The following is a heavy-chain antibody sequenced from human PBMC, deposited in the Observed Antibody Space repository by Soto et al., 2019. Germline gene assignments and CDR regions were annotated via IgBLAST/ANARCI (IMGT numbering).Heavy chain of an antibody. D-gene: IGHD6-13*01. Sequence: QVQLQESGPGLVKPSQTLSLTCTVSGGSISSGGYYWSWIRQHPGKGLEWIGYIYYSGSTYYNPSLKSRVTISVDTSKNQFSLKLSSVTAADTVVYYCARAGTYSSSWNVDYWGQGTLVTVSS. CDR2: IYYSGST. CDR3: ARAGTYSSSWNVDY. J-gene: IGHJ4*02. CDR1: GGSISSGGYY. V-gene: IGHV4-31*03.